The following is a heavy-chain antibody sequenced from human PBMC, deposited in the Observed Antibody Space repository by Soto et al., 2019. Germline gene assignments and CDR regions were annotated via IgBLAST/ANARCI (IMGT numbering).Heavy chain of an antibody. V-gene: IGHV3-48*03. CDR3: ARGHGYSSSSGYYYYGMDV. Sequence: GGSLRLSCAASGFTFSSYEMNWVRQAPGKGLEWVSYISSSGSTIYYADSVKGRFTISRDNAKNSLYLQMNSLRAEDTAVYYCARGHGYSSSSGYYYYGMDVWGQGTTVTVSS. J-gene: IGHJ6*02. CDR2: ISSSGSTI. CDR1: GFTFSSYE. D-gene: IGHD6-6*01.